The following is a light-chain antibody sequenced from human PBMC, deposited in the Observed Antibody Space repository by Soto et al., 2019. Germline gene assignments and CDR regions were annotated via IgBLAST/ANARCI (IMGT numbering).Light chain of an antibody. CDR2: GAS. Sequence: EIVLTQSPATLSLSPGERATLSCRASQSVSSSLAWYQQKPGQAPRLLIYGASSRATGIPDRFSGSGSGTDFTLTISRLEPEDFAVYYCQQYGSSLQTFGQGTKVDIK. CDR3: QQYGSSLQT. CDR1: QSVSSS. V-gene: IGKV3-20*01. J-gene: IGKJ1*01.